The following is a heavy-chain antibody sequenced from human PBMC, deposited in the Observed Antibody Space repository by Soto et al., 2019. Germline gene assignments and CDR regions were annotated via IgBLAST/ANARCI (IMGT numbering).Heavy chain of an antibody. J-gene: IGHJ3*02. D-gene: IGHD1-26*01. CDR1: GYSFTSYW. CDR3: ARRGINEWELGDAFDI. Sequence: PGESLKISCKGSGYSFTSYWIGWVRQMPGKGPEWMGIIYPGDSDTRYSPSFQGQVTISADKSISTAYLQWSSLKASDTAMYYCARRGINEWELGDAFDIWGQGTMVTVSS. V-gene: IGHV5-51*01. CDR2: IYPGDSDT.